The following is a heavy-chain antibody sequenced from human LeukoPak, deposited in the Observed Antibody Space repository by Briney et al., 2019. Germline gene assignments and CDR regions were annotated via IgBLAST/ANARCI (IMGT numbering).Heavy chain of an antibody. CDR1: DFTVSSND. D-gene: IGHD6-19*01. V-gene: IGHV3-53*01. CDR2: IYSGGST. CDR3: ARNGYTSGWYRN. Sequence: GGYLRLSCAASDFTVSSNDMSWVRQAPGKGLEWVSTIYSGGSTYYADSVKGRFTISRDTSKNTLYLQMNSLRGEDTAVYYCARNGYTSGWYRNWGQGTLVTVS. J-gene: IGHJ4*02.